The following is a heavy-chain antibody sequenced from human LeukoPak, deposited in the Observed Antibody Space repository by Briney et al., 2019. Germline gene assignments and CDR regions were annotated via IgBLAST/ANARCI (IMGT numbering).Heavy chain of an antibody. D-gene: IGHD3-10*01. J-gene: IGHJ4*02. CDR1: GGALSGYY. CDR2: INHSGST. Sequence: SETLSLTCAVYGGALSGYYWGWIRQPPGKGVEWIGGINHSGSTNYNPSLKSRVTISVDTSKNQFSLKLSSVTAADTAVYYCARGRNKGYGSGSYWPYFDYWGQGTLVTVSS. V-gene: IGHV4-34*01. CDR3: ARGRNKGYGSGSYWPYFDY.